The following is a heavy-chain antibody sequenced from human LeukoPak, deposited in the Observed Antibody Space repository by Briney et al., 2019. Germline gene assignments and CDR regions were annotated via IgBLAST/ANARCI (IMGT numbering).Heavy chain of an antibody. CDR2: MNPNSGNT. CDR1: GYTFTSYD. J-gene: IGHJ3*02. V-gene: IGHV1-8*01. CDR3: ARGGESDYGSGSFGAFDI. Sequence: ASVKVSCKASGYTFTSYDINWVRQATGQGLEWMGWMNPNSGNTGYAQKFQGWVTMTRDTSISTAYMELSRLRSDDTAVYYCARGGESDYGSGSFGAFDIWGQGTMVTVSS. D-gene: IGHD3-10*01.